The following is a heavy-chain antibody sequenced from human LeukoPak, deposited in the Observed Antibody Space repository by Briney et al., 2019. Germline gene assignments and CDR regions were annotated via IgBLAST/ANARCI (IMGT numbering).Heavy chain of an antibody. CDR1: GGSISSSSNY. D-gene: IGHD3-10*01. V-gene: IGHV4-39*01. CDR2: IYYSGST. Sequence: PSETLSLTCTVSGGSISSSSNYWGWIRQPPGKGLEWIGGIYYSGSTYYNPSLKSRVTISVDTSKNQFSLKLSSVTAADTAVYYCARRGSGSWYFDLWGRGTLVTVSS. CDR3: ARRGSGSWYFDL. J-gene: IGHJ2*01.